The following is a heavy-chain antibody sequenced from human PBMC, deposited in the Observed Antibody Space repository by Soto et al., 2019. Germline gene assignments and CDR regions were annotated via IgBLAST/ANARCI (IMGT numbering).Heavy chain of an antibody. CDR2: IYWADDK. V-gene: IGHV2-5*02. J-gene: IGHJ4*02. CDR1: GFSLTTSGVG. D-gene: IGHD3-3*01. Sequence: QITLNESGPTVVRPTETLTLTCRFSGFSLTTSGVGVGWIRQSPGKAPEGLALIYWADDKRYSETLKNRLTITKDTSKNQVVLTVSDLDPTDTATYYCANRVLRTVFGLVTTTAIYFDFWGQGPPVAVSS. CDR3: ANRVLRTVFGLVTTTAIYFDF.